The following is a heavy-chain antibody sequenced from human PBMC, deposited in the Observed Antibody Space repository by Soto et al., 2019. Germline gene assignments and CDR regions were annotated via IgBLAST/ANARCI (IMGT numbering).Heavy chain of an antibody. D-gene: IGHD6-6*01. V-gene: IGHV3-30*18. Sequence: QVQLVESGGGVVQPGRSLRLSCAASGFTFSSYGMHWVRQAPGKGLEWVAVISYDGSNKYYADSVKGRFTISRDNSKNTLYLQMNSLGAEDTAVYYCAKPYQAARRRINYYYYYGMDVWGQGTTVTVSS. CDR3: AKPYQAARRRINYYYYYGMDV. CDR2: ISYDGSNK. J-gene: IGHJ6*02. CDR1: GFTFSSYG.